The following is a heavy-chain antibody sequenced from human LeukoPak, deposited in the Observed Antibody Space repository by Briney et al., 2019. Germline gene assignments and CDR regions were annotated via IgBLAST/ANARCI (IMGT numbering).Heavy chain of an antibody. CDR3: AKDGSFRVKGNYYYYMDV. CDR1: GFTFDDYA. J-gene: IGHJ6*03. Sequence: PGRSLRLSCAASGFTFDDYAMHWVRQAPGKGLEWVSGISWNSGSIGYADSVKGRFTISRDNAKNSLYLQMNSLRAEDTAVYYCAKDGSFRVKGNYYYYMDVWGKGTTVTVSS. D-gene: IGHD1-26*01. CDR2: ISWNSGSI. V-gene: IGHV3-9*01.